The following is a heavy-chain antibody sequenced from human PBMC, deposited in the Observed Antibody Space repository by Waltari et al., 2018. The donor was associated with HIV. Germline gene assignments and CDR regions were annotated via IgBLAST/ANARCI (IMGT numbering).Heavy chain of an antibody. Sequence: EVKLEESGGGWVQPGGSLTLACEDSGLTFSFSCLGWVRQAPGKGLEWVANINQAGTERHYVDSVRGRFTISRDNGKTSLFLQMNSLSVEDTAVYYCATTHGSGAYDNDFDYWGQGTLV. D-gene: IGHD3-10*01. V-gene: IGHV3-7*01. CDR1: GLTFSFSC. J-gene: IGHJ4*02. CDR3: ATTHGSGAYDNDFDY. CDR2: INQAGTER.